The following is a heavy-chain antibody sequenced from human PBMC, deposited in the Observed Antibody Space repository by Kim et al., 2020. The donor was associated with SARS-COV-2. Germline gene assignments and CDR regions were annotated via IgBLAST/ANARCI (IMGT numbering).Heavy chain of an antibody. Sequence: ASVKVSCKAFGYTLTNYGINWVRQAPGQGLEWMGRISSENGDTNYAQRLQGRVTMTTDTSTGTAYMELRSLRSGSAYWYYLARIVGSGGDCEYWCQSTLV. J-gene: IGHJ4*02. CDR2: ISSENGDT. CDR1: GYTLTNYG. V-gene: IGHV1-18*01. D-gene: IGHD1-26*01. CDR3: ARIVGSGGDCEY.